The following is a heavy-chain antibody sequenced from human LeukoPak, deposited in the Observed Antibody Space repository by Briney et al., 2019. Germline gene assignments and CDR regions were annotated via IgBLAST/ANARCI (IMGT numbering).Heavy chain of an antibody. CDR2: FDPEDGET. Sequence: GASVKVSCKVSGYTLTELSMHWVRQAPGKGLEWMGGFDPEDGETIYAQKFQGRVTMTEDTSTDTAYMELSSLRSEDTAVYYCATSVLPERTITMIVVVIHDAFDIWGQGTMVTVSS. J-gene: IGHJ3*02. V-gene: IGHV1-24*01. CDR3: ATSVLPERTITMIVVVIHDAFDI. D-gene: IGHD3-22*01. CDR1: GYTLTELS.